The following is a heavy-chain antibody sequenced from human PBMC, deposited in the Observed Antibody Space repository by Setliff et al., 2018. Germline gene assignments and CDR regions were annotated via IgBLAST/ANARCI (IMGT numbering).Heavy chain of an antibody. V-gene: IGHV1-46*01. CDR1: GYSFTSHY. J-gene: IGHJ4*02. D-gene: IGHD6-25*01. CDR3: ARAGLAAAGRKGVFDH. CDR2: INPSGLSS. Sequence: ASVKVSCKTSGYSFTSHYMHWVRQAPGQGLEWMGIINPSGLSSSSTQKFEGRVTMTRDTSTSTVYMELNSLTSDDTAVYYCARAGLAAAGRKGVFDHWGQGTLVTVSS.